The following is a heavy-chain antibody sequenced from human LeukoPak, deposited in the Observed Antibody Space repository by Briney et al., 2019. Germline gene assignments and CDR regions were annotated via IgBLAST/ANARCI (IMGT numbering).Heavy chain of an antibody. V-gene: IGHV4-59*01. CDR2: IYYSGST. D-gene: IGHD6-19*01. CDR1: GGSISSCY. CDR3: ARERIAVAGGYYFDY. Sequence: PSETLSLTCTVSGGSISSCYWSWIRQPAGKGLEWIGYIYYSGSTNYNPSLKSRVTISVDTSKNQFSLKLSSVAAADTAVYYCARERIAVAGGYYFDYWGQGTLVTVSS. J-gene: IGHJ4*02.